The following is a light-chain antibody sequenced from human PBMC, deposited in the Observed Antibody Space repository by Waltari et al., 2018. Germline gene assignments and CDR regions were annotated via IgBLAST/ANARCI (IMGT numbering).Light chain of an antibody. Sequence: DIQLTQSPSTLSASVGDRVTITCRASQNTYTWLAWYQQKPGKAPKILMFDASSLERGVSSRFSGSGSGTEFTLTISSLQPDDSATYYCQQYNSFPYSFGQGTKVEIK. CDR1: QNTYTW. CDR3: QQYNSFPYS. V-gene: IGKV1-5*01. J-gene: IGKJ2*01. CDR2: DAS.